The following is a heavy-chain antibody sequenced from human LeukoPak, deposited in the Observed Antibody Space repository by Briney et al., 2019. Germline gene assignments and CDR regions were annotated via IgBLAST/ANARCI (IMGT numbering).Heavy chain of an antibody. J-gene: IGHJ6*03. Sequence: QSGGSLRLSCAASGFTFSSYAMSWVRQAPGKGLEWVSDISGSGGSTYYADSVKGRFTISRDNSKNTLYLQMNSLRAEDTAVYYCAKIFYSSGWRWDDYYYMDVWGKGTTVTVSS. V-gene: IGHV3-23*01. CDR1: GFTFSSYA. CDR2: ISGSGGST. CDR3: AKIFYSSGWRWDDYYYMDV. D-gene: IGHD6-19*01.